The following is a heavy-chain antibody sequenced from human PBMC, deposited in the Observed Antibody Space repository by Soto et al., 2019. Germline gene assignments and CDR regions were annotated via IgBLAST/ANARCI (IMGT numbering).Heavy chain of an antibody. J-gene: IGHJ4*02. Sequence: GASVKVSCKASEYTFTGYALHWVRQAPGQRLEWMGWINGGNGNTKYSQKFQGRVTITRDTSASTAYMELSSLRSEDTAVYYCARDLGGWPDYWGQGTLVTVSS. V-gene: IGHV1-3*01. CDR3: ARDLGGWPDY. D-gene: IGHD2-15*01. CDR1: EYTFTGYA. CDR2: INGGNGNT.